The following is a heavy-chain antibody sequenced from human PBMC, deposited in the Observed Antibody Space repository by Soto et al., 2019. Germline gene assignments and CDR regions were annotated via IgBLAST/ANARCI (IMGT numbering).Heavy chain of an antibody. CDR3: AKDPTSSSGWLDAFDI. D-gene: IGHD6-19*01. V-gene: IGHV3-23*01. J-gene: IGHJ3*02. CDR2: ISGSGGST. CDR1: GFTFSSYA. Sequence: GSLRLSCAASGFTFSSYAMSWFRQGPGKGLEWVSAISGSGGSTYYADSVKGRFTISRDNSKNTLYLQMNSLRAEDTAVYYCAKDPTSSSGWLDAFDIWGQGTMVTVSS.